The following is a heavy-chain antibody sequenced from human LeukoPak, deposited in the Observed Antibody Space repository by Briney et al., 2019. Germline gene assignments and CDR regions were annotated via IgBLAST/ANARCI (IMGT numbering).Heavy chain of an antibody. D-gene: IGHD1-14*01. CDR3: AREEKGSIGNLDY. Sequence: SETLSLTCTVSGYSISSGYYWGWIRQPPGKGLEWIGSIYHSGSTYYNPSLKSRVTISVDTSKNQFSLKLSSVTAADTAVYYCAREEKGSIGNLDYWGQGTLVTVSS. CDR1: GYSISSGYY. CDR2: IYHSGST. J-gene: IGHJ4*02. V-gene: IGHV4-38-2*02.